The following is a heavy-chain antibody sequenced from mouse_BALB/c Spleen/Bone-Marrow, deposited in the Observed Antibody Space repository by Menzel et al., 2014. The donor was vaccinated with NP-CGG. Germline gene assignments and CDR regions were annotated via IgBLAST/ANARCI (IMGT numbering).Heavy chain of an antibody. CDR2: IYPGDGDT. J-gene: IGHJ2*01. CDR1: GYTFTSYW. D-gene: IGHD2-4*01. CDR3: ARSDYDAFDY. V-gene: IGHV1-87*01. Sequence: VQLVESGAELARPGASVKLSCKASGYTFTSYWMQWVKQRPGQGLEWIGAIYPGDGDTRYTQKFKGKATLTADKSSSTVYMQLSSLASEDSAVYYCARSDYDAFDYWGQGTTLTVSS.